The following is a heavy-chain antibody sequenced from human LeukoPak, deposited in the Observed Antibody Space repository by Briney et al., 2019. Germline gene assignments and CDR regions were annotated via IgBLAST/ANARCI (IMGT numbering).Heavy chain of an antibody. CDR1: GFTFSSYA. D-gene: IGHD2-21*02. J-gene: IGHJ3*02. CDR2: ISYDGSNK. CDR3: AKVRGHDFDAFDI. Sequence: GSLRLSCAASGFTFSSYAMHWVRQAPGKGLEWVAVISYDGSNKYYADSVKGRFTISRDNSKYTLYLQMSSVRAEDTAVNHCAKVRGHDFDAFDIWGQGTMVTVSS. V-gene: IGHV3-30-3*01.